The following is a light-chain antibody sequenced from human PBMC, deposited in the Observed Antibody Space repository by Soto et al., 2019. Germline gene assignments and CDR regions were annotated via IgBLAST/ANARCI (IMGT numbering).Light chain of an antibody. V-gene: IGKV3-15*01. CDR3: QHYDVWPLT. Sequence: EIVLTQSPATLSVSPGGGATLSCRASQSVSSHLAWYQRKPGQGPRLLSYDASSRATGIPARFSGSGSGTEFTLTISSLQSEDFGVYYCQHYDVWPLTFGQGTKV. J-gene: IGKJ1*01. CDR2: DAS. CDR1: QSVSSH.